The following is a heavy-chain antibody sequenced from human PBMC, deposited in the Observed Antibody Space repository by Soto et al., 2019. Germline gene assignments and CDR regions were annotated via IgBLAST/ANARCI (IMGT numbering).Heavy chain of an antibody. CDR1: GYTFTSYA. CDR3: AREARLGWYFDL. D-gene: IGHD6-19*01. Sequence: QVQLVQSGAEEKKPGASVKVSCKASGYTFTSYAMHWVRQAPGQRLEWMGWINAGNGNTKYSQKFQGRVTITRDTSASTAYMELSSLRSEDTAVYYCAREARLGWYFDLWGRGTLVTVSS. V-gene: IGHV1-3*05. J-gene: IGHJ2*01. CDR2: INAGNGNT.